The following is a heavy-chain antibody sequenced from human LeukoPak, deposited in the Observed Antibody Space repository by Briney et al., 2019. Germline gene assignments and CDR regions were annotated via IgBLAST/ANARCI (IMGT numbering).Heavy chain of an antibody. D-gene: IGHD6-6*01. Sequence: SETLSLTCTVSGGSISSYYWSWIRQPPGKGLEWIGYIYYSGSTNYNPSLKSRVTISVDTSKNQFSLKLSSVTAADTAVYYCARVRQLVPPDYWGQGALVTVSS. CDR2: IYYSGST. V-gene: IGHV4-59*01. CDR3: ARVRQLVPPDY. J-gene: IGHJ4*02. CDR1: GGSISSYY.